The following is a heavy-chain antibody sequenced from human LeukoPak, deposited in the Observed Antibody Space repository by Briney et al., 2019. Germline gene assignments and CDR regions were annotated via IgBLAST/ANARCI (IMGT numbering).Heavy chain of an antibody. D-gene: IGHD3-16*02. CDR3: ARAADYVWGSYRYKYWFDP. J-gene: IGHJ5*02. CDR1: GGSFSGYY. V-gene: IGHV4-34*01. Sequence: PSETLSLTCAVCGGSFSGYYWSWIRQPPGKGLEWIGEINHSGSTNYNPSLKSRVTISVDTSKNQFSLKLSSVTAADTAVYYCARAADYVWGSYRYKYWFDPWGQGTLVTVSS. CDR2: INHSGST.